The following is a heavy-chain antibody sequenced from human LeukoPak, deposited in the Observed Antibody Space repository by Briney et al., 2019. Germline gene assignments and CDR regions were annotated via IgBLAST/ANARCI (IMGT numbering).Heavy chain of an antibody. CDR1: GFTFSSYA. J-gene: IGHJ3*02. Sequence: GGSLRLSCAASGFTFSSYAMSWVRQAPGKGLEWVSIISVSATSTYYADSVKGRFTISRDNSKNTLYLQMNSLGAEDTAVYYCARGSGAFDIWGQGTMVTVSS. CDR3: ARGSGAFDI. D-gene: IGHD1-26*01. V-gene: IGHV3-23*01. CDR2: ISVSATST.